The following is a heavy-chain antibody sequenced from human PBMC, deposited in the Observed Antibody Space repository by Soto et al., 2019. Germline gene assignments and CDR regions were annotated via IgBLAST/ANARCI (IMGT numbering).Heavy chain of an antibody. CDR1: GYTFSRYD. V-gene: IGHV1-8*01. CDR2: MNPNSANT. CDR3: AREGITNFGVVIFYGMDV. D-gene: IGHD3-3*01. J-gene: IGHJ6*02. Sequence: ASEKVSCKASGYTFSRYDINWVRQATGQGLEWMGWMNPNSANTGYAQKFQGRVTMTTDTSTSTAYMELSSLRSEDTAVYYCAREGITNFGVVIFYGMDVWGQGTTVTVSS.